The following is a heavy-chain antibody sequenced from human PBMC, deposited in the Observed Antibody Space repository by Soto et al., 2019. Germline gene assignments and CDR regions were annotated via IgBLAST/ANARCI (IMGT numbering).Heavy chain of an antibody. D-gene: IGHD4-17*01. CDR1: GGSISSGGYD. CDR3: AREDGNSDGISYFED. Sequence: TLSLTCTVSGGSISSGGYDWSWIRQHPGKGLEWIGYIYYSGSTYYNPSLKSRVTISVDTSKNQFSLKLSSVTAADTAVYYCAREDGNSDGISYFEDWGQGTLVTVSS. CDR2: IYYSGST. J-gene: IGHJ4*02. V-gene: IGHV4-31*03.